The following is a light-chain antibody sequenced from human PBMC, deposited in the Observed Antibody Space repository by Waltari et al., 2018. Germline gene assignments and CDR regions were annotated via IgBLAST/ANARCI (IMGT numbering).Light chain of an antibody. CDR3: QQYYNTPRT. V-gene: IGKV4-1*01. J-gene: IGKJ4*01. CDR2: WAS. Sequence: DIVMTRSPDSLAVPRVERATVNCKSSPSVLYSSNNKNYLAWYQQKPGQPPKLLIYWASTRESGVPDRFSGSGSGTDFTLTISSLQAEDVAVYYCQQYYNTPRTFGGGTKVEIK. CDR1: PSVLYSSNNKNY.